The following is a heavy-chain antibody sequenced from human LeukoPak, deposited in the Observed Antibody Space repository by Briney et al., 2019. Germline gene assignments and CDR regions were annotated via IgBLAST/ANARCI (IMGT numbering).Heavy chain of an antibody. CDR3: ARHVGFITMVRGVINNNWFDP. J-gene: IGHJ5*02. CDR2: IYYSEST. CDR1: GGSMSSSSYY. V-gene: IGHV4-39*01. D-gene: IGHD3-10*01. Sequence: SETLSLTCTVSGGSMSSSSYYWGWIRQPPGKGLEWIGSIYYSESTYQNPSLKSRVTISVDTSKNQFSLKLSSVTAADTAVYYCARHVGFITMVRGVINNNWFDPWGQGTLVTVSS.